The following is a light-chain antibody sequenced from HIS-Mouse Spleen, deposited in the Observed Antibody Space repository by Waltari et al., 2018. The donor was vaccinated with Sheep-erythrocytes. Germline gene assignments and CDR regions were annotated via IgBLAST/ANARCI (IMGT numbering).Light chain of an antibody. Sequence: QSALTQPASVSGSPGQSITISCTGTSRDVGSYNLVSWYQQHPGKAPKLRIYEGSKRPSGVSNRFSGSNSGNTASLTISGLQAEDEADYYCCSYAGSSTPWVFGGGTKLTVL. V-gene: IGLV2-23*01. CDR3: CSYAGSSTPWV. CDR1: SRDVGSYNL. CDR2: EGS. J-gene: IGLJ3*02.